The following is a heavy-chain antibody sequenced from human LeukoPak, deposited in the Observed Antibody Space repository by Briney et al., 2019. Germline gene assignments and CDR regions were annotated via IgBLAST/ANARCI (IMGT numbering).Heavy chain of an antibody. CDR3: ARGIMVHYYDSSGYGPFDY. D-gene: IGHD3-22*01. Sequence: PSETLSLTCTVSGGSISSSSYYWGWIRQPPGKGLEWIGSIYYSGSTYYNPSLKSRVTISVDTSKNQFSLKLSSVTAADTAVYYCARGIMVHYYDSSGYGPFDYWGQGTLVTVSS. CDR1: GGSISSSSYY. J-gene: IGHJ4*02. V-gene: IGHV4-39*07. CDR2: IYYSGST.